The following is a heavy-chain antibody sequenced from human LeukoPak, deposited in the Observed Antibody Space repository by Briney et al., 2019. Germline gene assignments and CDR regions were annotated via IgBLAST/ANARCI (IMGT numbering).Heavy chain of an antibody. V-gene: IGHV5-51*01. CDR1: GYSFTSYW. CDR2: IYPGDSDT. Sequence: GESLKISCKGSGYSFTSYWIGWVRQMPGKGPEWMGIIYPGDSDTRYSPSLQGQVTISADKSISTAYLQWSSLKASDTAMYYCARSVGWLVDAFDIWGQGTMVTVSS. CDR3: ARSVGWLVDAFDI. D-gene: IGHD6-19*01. J-gene: IGHJ3*02.